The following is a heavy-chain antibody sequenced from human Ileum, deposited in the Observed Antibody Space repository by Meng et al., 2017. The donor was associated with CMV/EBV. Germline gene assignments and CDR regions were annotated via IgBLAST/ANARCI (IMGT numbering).Heavy chain of an antibody. CDR2: IAYDASKT. V-gene: IGHV3-74*01. D-gene: IGHD1-26*01. CDR1: GFSFSSYW. J-gene: IGHJ4*02. CDR3: ARGTVGTNYYFDY. Sequence: GGSLRLSCAGSGFSFSSYWVHWVRQAPGKGLVWVSRIAYDASKTFYADSVKGRFTTSRDNARNTVYLQMNSLRAEDMAVYYCARGTVGTNYYFDYWGQGTRVTGCS.